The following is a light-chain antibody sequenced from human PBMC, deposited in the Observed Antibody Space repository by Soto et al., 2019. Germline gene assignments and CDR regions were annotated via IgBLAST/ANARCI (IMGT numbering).Light chain of an antibody. Sequence: EIVLTQSPGTLSLSPGERATLSCRASQSVSSSYLAWYQQKLGQAPRLLIYGASSRATGIPDRFSGSGSGTDFTLTISRLEPVDFAVYYCQQYGSSPTFGGGTKVDTK. CDR1: QSVSSSY. CDR2: GAS. J-gene: IGKJ4*01. V-gene: IGKV3-20*01. CDR3: QQYGSSPT.